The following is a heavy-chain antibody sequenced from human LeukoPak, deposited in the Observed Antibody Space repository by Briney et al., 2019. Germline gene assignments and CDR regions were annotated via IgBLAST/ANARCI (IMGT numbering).Heavy chain of an antibody. CDR3: AREAHIPNDYYYYYYMDV. CDR1: GFTFSSYS. D-gene: IGHD2-2*02. Sequence: SGGCLRLSCAASGFTFSSYSMNWVRQAPGKGLEWVSSICSSSSYIYSADSVKGRFTISRDNAKSSLYLQMNSLRAEDTAVYYCAREAHIPNDYYYYYYMDVWGKGTTVTVS. CDR2: ICSSSSYI. J-gene: IGHJ6*03. V-gene: IGHV3-21*01.